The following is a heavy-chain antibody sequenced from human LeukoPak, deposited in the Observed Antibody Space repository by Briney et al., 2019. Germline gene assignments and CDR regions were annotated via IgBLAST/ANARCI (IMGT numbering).Heavy chain of an antibody. CDR2: ISSSSSTI. D-gene: IGHD6-19*01. CDR3: ARDQEQWLGTDYYYYYGMDV. J-gene: IGHJ6*02. V-gene: IGHV3-48*04. Sequence: SGGSLRLSCAASGFTFSSYSMNWVRQAPGKGLEWVSYISSSSSTIYYADSVKGRFTISRDNAKNSLYLQMNSLRAEDTAVYYCARDQEQWLGTDYYYYYGMDVWGQGTTVTVSS. CDR1: GFTFSSYS.